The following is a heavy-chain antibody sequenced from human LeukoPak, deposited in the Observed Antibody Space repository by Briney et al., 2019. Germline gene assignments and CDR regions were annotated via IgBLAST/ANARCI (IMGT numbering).Heavy chain of an antibody. V-gene: IGHV3-66*01. CDR2: IYSGGTT. CDR3: ASKVTTGY. CDR1: GFTVNCNY. Sequence: GGFLRLSCVVSGFTVNCNYMSWVRQAPGKGLEWVSVIYSGGTTNYADSVKGRFIVYRDNSKNTLYLQMNSLRVEDTAVYYCASKVTTGYWGQGTLVPVSS. J-gene: IGHJ4*02. D-gene: IGHD4-17*01.